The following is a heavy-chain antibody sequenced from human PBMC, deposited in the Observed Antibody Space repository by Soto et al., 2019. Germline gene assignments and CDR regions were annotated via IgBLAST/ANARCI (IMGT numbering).Heavy chain of an antibody. D-gene: IGHD3-3*01. V-gene: IGHV2-5*02. CDR2: IYWDDDK. CDR3: AHITIFGKARYYFDY. CDR1: GFSLSTSGVG. Sequence: QITLKESGPTLVKPTQTLTLTCTFSGFSLSTSGVGVGWIRQPPGKALEWLALIYWDDDKRYSPSLKSRLTITKDTSKNQVVLTMTNMDPVDTATYYCAHITIFGKARYYFDYWGQGTLVTVSS. J-gene: IGHJ4*02.